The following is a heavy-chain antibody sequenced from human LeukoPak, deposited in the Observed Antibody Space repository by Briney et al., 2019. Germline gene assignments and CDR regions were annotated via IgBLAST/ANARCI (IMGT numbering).Heavy chain of an antibody. D-gene: IGHD3-10*01. CDR1: GYTFTGYY. CDR3: ARRGGGFGETVKPNCYYYMDV. J-gene: IGHJ6*03. CDR2: INPNSGGT. Sequence: GASVKVSCKASGYTFTGYYMHWVRQAPGQGLEWMGWINPNSGGTNYAQKFQGRVTMTRDTSISTAYMELSRLRSDDTAVHCCARRGGGFGETVKPNCYYYMDVWGKGTTVTVSS. V-gene: IGHV1-2*02.